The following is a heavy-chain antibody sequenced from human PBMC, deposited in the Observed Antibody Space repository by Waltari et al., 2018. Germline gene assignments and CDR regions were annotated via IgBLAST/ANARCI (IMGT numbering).Heavy chain of an antibody. Sequence: EVQLVESGGGLVQPGRSLRLSCTASGFTFGDYAMSWFRQAPGKGLEWVGFIRSKAYGGTTEYAASVKGRFTISRDDSKSIAYLQMNSLKTEDTAVYYCTRVRGVTTPDYWGQGTLVTVSS. J-gene: IGHJ4*02. CDR1: GFTFGDYA. D-gene: IGHD4-17*01. CDR2: IRSKAYGGTT. V-gene: IGHV3-49*03. CDR3: TRVRGVTTPDY.